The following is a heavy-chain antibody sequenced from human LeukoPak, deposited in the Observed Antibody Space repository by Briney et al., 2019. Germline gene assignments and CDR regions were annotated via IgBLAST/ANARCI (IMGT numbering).Heavy chain of an antibody. CDR3: ARVAPGISFYYYMDV. D-gene: IGHD1-14*01. V-gene: IGHV3-21*01. CDR2: ISSSSTYI. CDR1: GFTFRSCS. J-gene: IGHJ6*03. Sequence: GGSLRLSCAASGFTFRSCSMNWLRQAPGKGLEWVSSISSSSTYIYYAESVKGRFTVSRDNAKNSLFLQMNSLRDEDTAVYYCARVAPGISFYYYMDVWGKGTTVTVSS.